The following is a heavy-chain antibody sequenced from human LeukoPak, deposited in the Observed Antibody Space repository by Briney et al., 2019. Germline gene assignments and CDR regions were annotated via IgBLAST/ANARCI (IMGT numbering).Heavy chain of an antibody. V-gene: IGHV4-30-4*01. CDR1: GGSISSGDYY. D-gene: IGHD6-6*01. CDR3: AREVLGSSQPFYGMDV. J-gene: IGHJ6*02. Sequence: NPSETLSLTCTVSGGSISSGDYYWSWIRQPPGKGLEWIGYIYYSGSTYYNPSLKSRVTISVDTSKNQFSLKLSSVTAADTAVYYCAREVLGSSQPFYGMDVWGQGTTVTVSS. CDR2: IYYSGST.